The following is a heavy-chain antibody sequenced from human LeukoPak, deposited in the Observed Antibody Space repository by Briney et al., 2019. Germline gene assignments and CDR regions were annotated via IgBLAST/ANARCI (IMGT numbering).Heavy chain of an antibody. J-gene: IGHJ5*02. CDR3: ARDIGYCSGGSCYSDP. CDR1: GVSISNYY. D-gene: IGHD2-15*01. Sequence: PSETLSLTCTVSGVSISNYYWSWIRQPAGKGLEWIGRIYTSGSTNYNPSLKSRVTMSVDTSKNQFSLKLSSVTAADTAVYYCARDIGYCSGGSCYSDPWGQGTLVTVSS. V-gene: IGHV4-4*07. CDR2: IYTSGST.